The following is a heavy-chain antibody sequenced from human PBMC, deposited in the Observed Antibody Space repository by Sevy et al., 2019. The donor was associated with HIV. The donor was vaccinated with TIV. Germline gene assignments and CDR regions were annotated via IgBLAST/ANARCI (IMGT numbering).Heavy chain of an antibody. Sequence: GGSLRLSCAASGFTFSSYWMSWVRQAPGKGLEWVANIKQDGSEKYYVDSVKGRFTISRDNAKNSLYLQMNSLRAEDTAVYYCARHHYGDYPTYGMDVWGQGTTVTVSS. V-gene: IGHV3-7*01. CDR2: IKQDGSEK. CDR1: GFTFSSYW. D-gene: IGHD4-17*01. CDR3: ARHHYGDYPTYGMDV. J-gene: IGHJ6*02.